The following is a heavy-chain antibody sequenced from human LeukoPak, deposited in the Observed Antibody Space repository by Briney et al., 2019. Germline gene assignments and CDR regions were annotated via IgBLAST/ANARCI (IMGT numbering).Heavy chain of an antibody. CDR3: AREIRSSSVFDY. D-gene: IGHD6-6*01. CDR2: ISSRSSYI. Sequence: GGSLRLSCAASGFTFSSYPMHWVRQAPGKGLEWISSISSRSSYIYYADSVKGRFTISRDNAKNSLYLQMNSLRAEDTAVYYCAREIRSSSVFDYWGQGTLVTVSS. CDR1: GFTFSSYP. V-gene: IGHV3-21*01. J-gene: IGHJ4*02.